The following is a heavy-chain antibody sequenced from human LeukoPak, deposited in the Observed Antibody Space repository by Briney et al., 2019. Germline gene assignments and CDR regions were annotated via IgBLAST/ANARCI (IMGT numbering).Heavy chain of an antibody. CDR1: GGSFSGYY. Sequence: PSETLSLTCAVYGGSFSGYYWSWIRQTPGKGLEWIGSVYNTGSTDYNPSLKRRFSISIETSKNQFSLKVTSVTAADTAVYYCARHILEEHWFDPWGLGTLVIVSS. V-gene: IGHV4-34*01. CDR2: VYNTGST. CDR3: ARHILEEHWFDP. D-gene: IGHD1-1*01. J-gene: IGHJ5*02.